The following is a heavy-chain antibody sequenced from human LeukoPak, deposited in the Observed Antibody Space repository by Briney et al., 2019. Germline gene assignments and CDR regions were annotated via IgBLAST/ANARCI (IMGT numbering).Heavy chain of an antibody. D-gene: IGHD6-13*01. V-gene: IGHV2-5*01. Sequence: ESGPTLVKPTQTLTLTCTFSGFSLSTSGVGVGWIRQPPGKALEWLALIYWNDDKRYSPSLKSRLIITKDTSKNQVVLTMTNMDPVDTATYYCAHRLAATGLFDHWGQGTLVTVSS. J-gene: IGHJ4*02. CDR3: AHRLAATGLFDH. CDR2: IYWNDDK. CDR1: GFSLSTSGVG.